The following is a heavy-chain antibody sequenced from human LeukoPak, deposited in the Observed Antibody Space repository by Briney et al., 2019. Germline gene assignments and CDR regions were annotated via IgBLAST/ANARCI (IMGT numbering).Heavy chain of an antibody. Sequence: SQTLSLTCAISGDSVSSNNAAWNWIRQSPSRGLEWLGRTYYRSKWYNDYAVSVKSRITINPDTSKNQFSLQLNSVTPEDTAVYYCAREARPLYGSGRPQRNWFDPWGQGTLVTVSS. V-gene: IGHV6-1*01. CDR1: GDSVSSNNAA. CDR3: AREARPLYGSGRPQRNWFDP. D-gene: IGHD3-10*01. CDR2: TYYRSKWYN. J-gene: IGHJ5*02.